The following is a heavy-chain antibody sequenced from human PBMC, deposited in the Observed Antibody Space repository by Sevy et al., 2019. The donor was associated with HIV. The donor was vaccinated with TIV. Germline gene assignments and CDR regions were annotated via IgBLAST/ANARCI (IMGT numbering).Heavy chain of an antibody. J-gene: IGHJ4*02. Sequence: GSLRLSCAASGFTFSTYGMHWVRQAPGKGLEWVAVIWFDGSNTYYADSVKGRFTISRDIAKNTLHLQMNSLRVEDTAVYYCARDLEFYDYGDYGPAFLPDYWGQGTLVTVSS. CDR3: ARDLEFYDYGDYGPAFLPDY. CDR2: IWFDGSNT. V-gene: IGHV3-33*01. D-gene: IGHD4-17*01. CDR1: GFTFSTYG.